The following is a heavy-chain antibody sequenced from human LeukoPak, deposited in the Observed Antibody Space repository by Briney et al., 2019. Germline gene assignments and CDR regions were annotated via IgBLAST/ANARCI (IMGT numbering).Heavy chain of an antibody. CDR1: GDSVSSNSAA. CDR2: TYYRSKWYN. Sequence: SQTLSLTCAISGDSVSSNSAAWNWIRQSPSRGLEWLGRTYYRSKWYNDYAVSVKSRITINPDTSKNQFSLQLNSVTPEDTAVYYCARGRHYDILTGYLSSGWRPHYYYYYMDVWGKGTTVTVSS. D-gene: IGHD3-9*01. V-gene: IGHV6-1*01. CDR3: ARGRHYDILTGYLSSGWRPHYYYYYMDV. J-gene: IGHJ6*03.